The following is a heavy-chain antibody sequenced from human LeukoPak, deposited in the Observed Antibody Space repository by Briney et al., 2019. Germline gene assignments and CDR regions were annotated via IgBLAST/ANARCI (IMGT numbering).Heavy chain of an antibody. J-gene: IGHJ3*02. D-gene: IGHD3-3*01. CDR3: ARELRFLEWLLSTGPSNAFDI. V-gene: IGHV4-59*02. CDR2: IYYSGST. Sequence: SETLSLTCTVSGGSVSSYYWSWIRQPPGKGLEWIGYIYYSGSTNYNPSLKSRVTISVDTSKNQFSLKVSSVTAADTAVYYCARELRFLEWLLSTGPSNAFDIWGQGTMVTVSS. CDR1: GGSVSSYY.